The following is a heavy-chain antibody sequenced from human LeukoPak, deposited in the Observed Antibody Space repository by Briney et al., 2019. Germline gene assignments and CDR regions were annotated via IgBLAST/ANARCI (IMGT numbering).Heavy chain of an antibody. V-gene: IGHV1-69*06. CDR1: GGTFSSYA. CDR2: IIPIFGTA. CDR3: ARDRDRYGSGSFDY. Sequence: SVKVSCKASGGTFSSYAISWVRQAPGQGLEWMGGIIPIFGTANYAQKFQGRVTITADKSTSTAYMELSSLRSEDTAVYYCARDRDRYGSGSFDYWGQGTLVTVSS. D-gene: IGHD3-10*01. J-gene: IGHJ4*02.